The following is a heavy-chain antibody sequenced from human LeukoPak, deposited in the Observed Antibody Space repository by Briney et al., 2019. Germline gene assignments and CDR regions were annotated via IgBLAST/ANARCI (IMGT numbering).Heavy chain of an antibody. CDR2: IYNSGST. D-gene: IGHD2-15*01. CDR3: ARQGGGFWYFDL. J-gene: IGHJ2*01. CDR1: GDSISNYY. V-gene: IGHV4-59*08. Sequence: SETLSLTCIVSGDSISNYYWSWIRQPPGKGLEWIGYIYNSGSTNYNPSLKSRVTISVDTSKNQFSLKLSSVTAADTAVYYCARQGGGFWYFDLWGRGTLVTVS.